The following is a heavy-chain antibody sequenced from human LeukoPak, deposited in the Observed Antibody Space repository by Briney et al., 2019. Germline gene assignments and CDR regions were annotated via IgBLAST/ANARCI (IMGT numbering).Heavy chain of an antibody. CDR3: ARGYYDSGGYSEPFDY. Sequence: SETLSLTCTVSGASMSSYYWRWMRQPPGKGLEWIGYIYYSGTTNYNPSLRSRVTLSVDTSKNQFSLKLSSVTAEDTAIYYCARGYYDSGGYSEPFDYWGQGTLVTVSS. CDR1: GASMSSYY. CDR2: IYYSGTT. J-gene: IGHJ4*02. V-gene: IGHV4-59*01. D-gene: IGHD3-22*01.